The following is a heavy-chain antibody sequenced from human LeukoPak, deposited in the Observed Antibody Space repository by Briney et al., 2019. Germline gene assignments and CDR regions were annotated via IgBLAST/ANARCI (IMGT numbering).Heavy chain of an antibody. D-gene: IGHD2-2*01. CDR1: GGSISSSSYY. V-gene: IGHV4-39*07. CDR3: ARGLNHPISDCSSTSCHPHAHYFDY. CDR2: IYYSGST. Sequence: SETLSLTCTVSGGSISSSSYYWGWIRQPPGKGLEWIGSIYYSGSTNYNPSLKSRVTISVDTSKNQFSLKLSSVTAADTAVYYCARGLNHPISDCSSTSCHPHAHYFDYWGQGTLVTVSS. J-gene: IGHJ4*02.